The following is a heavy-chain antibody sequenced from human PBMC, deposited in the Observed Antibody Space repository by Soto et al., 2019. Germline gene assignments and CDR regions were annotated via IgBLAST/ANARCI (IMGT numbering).Heavy chain of an antibody. V-gene: IGHV1-69*12. CDR1: GGTFSSYA. D-gene: IGHD2-15*01. CDR2: IVPIFGTP. Sequence: QVQLVQSGPEVKKPGSSVKVSCKASGGTFSSYAISWVRQAPGQGLEWMGGIVPIFGTPNYAQKFQGRVTITADESTSTASMELSGLRSEDTALYYCAGANVGATFGHYSVGSDVWGQGTTVTVSS. CDR3: AGANVGATFGHYSVGSDV. J-gene: IGHJ6*02.